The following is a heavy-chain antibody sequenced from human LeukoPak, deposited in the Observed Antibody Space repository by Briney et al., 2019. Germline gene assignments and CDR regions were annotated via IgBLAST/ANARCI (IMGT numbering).Heavy chain of an antibody. J-gene: IGHJ5*02. Sequence: AGGSLRLSCAASGFTFSDYYMSWIRQAPGKGLEWVSYISSSGSTIYYADSVKGRFTISRDNAKNSLYLQMNGLRAEDTAVYYCASSQDYDILTGPPGSWGQGTLVTVSS. CDR1: GFTFSDYY. CDR2: ISSSGSTI. V-gene: IGHV3-11*01. D-gene: IGHD3-9*01. CDR3: ASSQDYDILTGPPGS.